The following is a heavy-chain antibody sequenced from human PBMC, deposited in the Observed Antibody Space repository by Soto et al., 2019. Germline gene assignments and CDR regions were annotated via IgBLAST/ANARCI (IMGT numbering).Heavy chain of an antibody. V-gene: IGHV1-18*04. D-gene: IGHD3-3*02. CDR3: ARDSMVHHWFDP. J-gene: IGHJ5*02. CDR1: GYTFTSYG. Sequence: ASVKVSCKASGYTFTSYGISLVRQAPGQGLEWMGWISAYNGNTNYAQKLQGRVTMTTDTSTSTAYMELRSLRSDDTAVYYCARDSMVHHWFDPWGQGTLVTVSS. CDR2: ISAYNGNT.